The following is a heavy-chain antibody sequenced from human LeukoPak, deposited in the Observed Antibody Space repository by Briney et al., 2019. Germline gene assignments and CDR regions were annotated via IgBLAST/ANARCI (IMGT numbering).Heavy chain of an antibody. CDR1: GFTFSAYA. J-gene: IGHJ4*02. D-gene: IGHD3-22*01. V-gene: IGHV3-23*01. CDR3: AKESLPHRGYYFDS. Sequence: GGSLRLSCAASGFTFSAYAMSWVRQAPGKGLEWVSAISEDGGARLYADSVKGRFTISRDNSENTVSLQVNSVRAGDTAVYFCAKESLPHRGYYFDSWGRGTLITVSS. CDR2: ISEDGGAR.